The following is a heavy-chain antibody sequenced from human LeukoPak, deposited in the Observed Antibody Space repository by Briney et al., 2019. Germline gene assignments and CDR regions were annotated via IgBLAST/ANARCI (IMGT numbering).Heavy chain of an antibody. D-gene: IGHD3-16*02. Sequence: GASVKVSCKASGYTFTSYDINWVRQATGQGLEWMGWMNPNSGNTGYAQKFQGRVTMTRNTPISTAYMELSSLRSEDTAVYYCARGLRVMITFGGVIVIGYWGQGTLVTVSS. CDR3: ARGLRVMITFGGVIVIGY. V-gene: IGHV1-8*01. CDR2: MNPNSGNT. J-gene: IGHJ4*02. CDR1: GYTFTSYD.